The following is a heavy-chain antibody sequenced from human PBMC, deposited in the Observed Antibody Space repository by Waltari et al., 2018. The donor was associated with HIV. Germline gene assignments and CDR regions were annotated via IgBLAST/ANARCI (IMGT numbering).Heavy chain of an antibody. CDR3: ARGGASGGFDL. V-gene: IGHV1-3*02. D-gene: IGHD3-10*01. J-gene: IGHJ4*02. CDR2: SDPVSGTA. Sequence: QVQLVQSGTELKRPGDSVKISCRASGYSFTSHAIHWIRQAPGQGLQYVGWSDPVSGTAKFSKSFQTKASFSRDTSATTAFMEMRNLKYEDVALFYCARGGASGGFDLWGQGTLVIVSS. CDR1: GYSFTSHA.